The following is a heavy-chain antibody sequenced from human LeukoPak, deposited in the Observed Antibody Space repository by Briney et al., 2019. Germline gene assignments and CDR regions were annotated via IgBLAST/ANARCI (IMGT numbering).Heavy chain of an antibody. CDR3: AKVFQLRGYCSSTSCLLDY. V-gene: IGHV3-23*01. CDR1: GFTFSSYA. D-gene: IGHD2-2*01. Sequence: GGSLRLSCAASGFTFSSYAMSWVRQAPGKGLEWVSAISGSGGSTYYADSVKGRFTISRDNSKNTLYLQMNSLRAEDTAVYYCAKVFQLRGYCSSTSCLLDYWGQGTLVTVSS. J-gene: IGHJ4*02. CDR2: ISGSGGST.